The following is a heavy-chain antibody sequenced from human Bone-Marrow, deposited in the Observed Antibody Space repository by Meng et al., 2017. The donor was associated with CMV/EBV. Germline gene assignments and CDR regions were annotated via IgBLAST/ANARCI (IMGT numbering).Heavy chain of an antibody. CDR1: GFTFSSYD. J-gene: IGHJ4*02. CDR2: IRFDGSNK. Sequence: GESLKISCATSGFTFSSYDMHWVRQAPGKGLEWVTFIRFDGSNKYTDSVKGRFTISRDNSKNTLYLQMNSLRAEDTAVYFCARDIRSFYYFDYWGQGTLVTVSS. CDR3: ARDIRSFYYFDY. V-gene: IGHV3-30*02.